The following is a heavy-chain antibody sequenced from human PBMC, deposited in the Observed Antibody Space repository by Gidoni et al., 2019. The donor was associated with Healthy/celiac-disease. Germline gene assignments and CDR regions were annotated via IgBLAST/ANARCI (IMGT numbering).Heavy chain of an antibody. Sequence: EVHLLASGGGLVPPVGSLGPACAAPAFSFSRRSIVCVRQAPGKGLEWVAAISGSGGSTYYADAVKGRFTISRDNSKNTLYLQMNSLRAEDTAVYYCAKEGKVYDDILTGDHNHWYFDLWGRGTLVTVSS. CDR1: AFSFSRRS. CDR3: AKEGKVYDDILTGDHNHWYFDL. V-gene: IGHV3-23*01. J-gene: IGHJ2*01. CDR2: ISGSGGST. D-gene: IGHD3-9*01.